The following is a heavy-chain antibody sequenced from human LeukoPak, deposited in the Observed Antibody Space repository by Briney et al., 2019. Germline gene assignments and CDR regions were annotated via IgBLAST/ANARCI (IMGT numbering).Heavy chain of an antibody. CDR2: INPNSGGP. V-gene: IGHV1-2*02. J-gene: IGHJ4*02. Sequence: ASVKVSCKASGYTFTGYYMHWVRQAPGQGLEWMGWINPNSGGPNYAQKFQGRVTMTRDTSISTAYMELSRLRSDDTAVYYCAREGSGYDPFYYFDYWGQGTLVTVSS. D-gene: IGHD5-12*01. CDR1: GYTFTGYY. CDR3: AREGSGYDPFYYFDY.